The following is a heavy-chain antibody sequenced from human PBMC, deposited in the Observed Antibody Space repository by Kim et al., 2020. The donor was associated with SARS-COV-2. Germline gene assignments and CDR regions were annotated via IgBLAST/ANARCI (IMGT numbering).Heavy chain of an antibody. V-gene: IGHV1-8*01. D-gene: IGHD3-16*01. Sequence: YAQKFQGRVTMTRNTSISTAYMELSSLRSEDTAVYYCARGPDYDYIYMDVWGKGTTVTVSS. CDR3: ARGPDYDYIYMDV. J-gene: IGHJ6*04.